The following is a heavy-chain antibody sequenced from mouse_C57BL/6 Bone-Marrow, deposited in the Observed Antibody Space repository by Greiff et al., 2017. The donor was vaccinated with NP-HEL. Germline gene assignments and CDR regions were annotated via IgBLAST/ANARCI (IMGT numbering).Heavy chain of an antibody. CDR3: ARGALGYYFDY. V-gene: IGHV1-81*01. Sequence: VQLQQSGAELARPGASVKLSCKASGYTFTSYGISWVKQRTGQGLEWIGEIYPRSGNTYYNEKFKGKATLTADKASSSAYMELRSLTSEASAVYFSARGALGYYFDYWGQGTTLTVSS. CDR2: IYPRSGNT. J-gene: IGHJ2*01. CDR1: GYTFTSYG. D-gene: IGHD3-3*01.